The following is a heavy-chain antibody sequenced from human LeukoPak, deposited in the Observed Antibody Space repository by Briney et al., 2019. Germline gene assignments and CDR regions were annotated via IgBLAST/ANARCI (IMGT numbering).Heavy chain of an antibody. V-gene: IGHV3-49*04. CDR3: TRGSCGGGSCYSILGLDY. CDR1: GFTFGDYA. CDR2: IRSKAYSGTT. D-gene: IGHD2-15*01. Sequence: GRSLRLSCTTSGFTFGDYAMSWVRQAPGKGREWLGFIRSKAYSGTTEYAASVRGRFTFSRDDSKYIAYLQMNSLKAEDTAVYYCTRGSCGGGSCYSILGLDYWGQGTLVTVSS. J-gene: IGHJ4*02.